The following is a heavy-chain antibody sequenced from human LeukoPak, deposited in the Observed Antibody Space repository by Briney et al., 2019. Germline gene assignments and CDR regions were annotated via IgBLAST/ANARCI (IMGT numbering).Heavy chain of an antibody. D-gene: IGHD4-17*01. CDR3: ARYDYGDYQNFDY. CDR2: INSDGSST. J-gene: IGHJ4*02. Sequence: GGSLRLSCAASGFTFSSYWMHWVRQAPGKGLVWVSRINSDGSSTSYADSVKGRFTISRDNAKNTPYPQMNSLRAEDTAVYYCARYDYGDYQNFDYWGQGTLVTVSS. CDR1: GFTFSSYW. V-gene: IGHV3-74*01.